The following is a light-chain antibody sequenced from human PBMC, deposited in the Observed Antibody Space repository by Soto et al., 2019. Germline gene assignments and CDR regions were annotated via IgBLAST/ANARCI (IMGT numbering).Light chain of an antibody. Sequence: DIQVTQYPSSLSASVGDRVTITCRASQDIKNYLAWYQQKQGEIPKLLIYAASTLESGIPPRFSGSGSGTDFTLTINNLQPEDVATYYCQRYYNAPCTFGGGTKVDIK. CDR3: QRYYNAPCT. CDR1: QDIKNY. V-gene: IGKV1-27*01. CDR2: AAS. J-gene: IGKJ4*01.